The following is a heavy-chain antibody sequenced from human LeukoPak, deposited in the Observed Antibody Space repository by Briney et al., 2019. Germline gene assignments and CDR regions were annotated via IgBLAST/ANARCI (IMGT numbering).Heavy chain of an antibody. V-gene: IGHV1-2*02. CDR3: ARDRGYSSSYFDY. CDR2: INPNSGGT. D-gene: IGHD6-13*01. Sequence: ASVKVSCKASGYTFTGYYMHWVRQAPGQGLEWMGWINPNSGGTNYAQKFQGRVTMTRDTPISTAYMELSRLRSDDTAVYYCARDRGYSSSYFDYWGQGTLVTVSS. J-gene: IGHJ4*02. CDR1: GYTFTGYY.